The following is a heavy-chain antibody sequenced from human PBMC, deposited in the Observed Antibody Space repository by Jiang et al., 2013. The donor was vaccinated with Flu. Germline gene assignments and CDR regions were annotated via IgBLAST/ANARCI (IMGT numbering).Heavy chain of an antibody. J-gene: IGHJ3*02. V-gene: IGHV5-51*01. CDR3: ARKKYSSGPRGAFDI. D-gene: IGHD6-19*01. CDR1: GYSFTSYW. CDR2: IYPGDSDT. Sequence: ISCKGSGYSFTSYWIGWVRQMPGKGLEWMGIIYPGDSDTRYSPSFQGQVTISADKSISTAYLQWSSLKASDTAMYYCARKKYSSGPRGAFDIWGQGTMVTVSS.